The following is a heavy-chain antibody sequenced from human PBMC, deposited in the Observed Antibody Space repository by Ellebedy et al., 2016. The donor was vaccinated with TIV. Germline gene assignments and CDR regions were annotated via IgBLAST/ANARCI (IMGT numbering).Heavy chain of an antibody. CDR1: GSTFGRYW. CDR3: ARDRGDYSISGP. J-gene: IGHJ5*02. CDR2: IKSDGSGT. D-gene: IGHD4-11*01. Sequence: HTGGSLRLXCVASGSTFGRYWMHWVRQAPGNKLVWVSRIKSDGSGTTYADSVKGRFTTSRDNARNTLYLQMNSLRGEDTAVYFCARDRGDYSISGPWGQGTLVTVSS. V-gene: IGHV3-74*01.